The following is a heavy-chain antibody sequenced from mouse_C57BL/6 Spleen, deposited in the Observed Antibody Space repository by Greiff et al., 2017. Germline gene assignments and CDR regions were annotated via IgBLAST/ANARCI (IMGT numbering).Heavy chain of an antibody. CDR1: GFSLTSYA. V-gene: IGHV2-9-1*01. J-gene: IGHJ4*01. CDR3: ARKVYYGYDRDYYAMDY. CDR2: IWTGGGT. D-gene: IGHD2-2*01. Sequence: VKLQESGPGLVAPSQSLSITCTVSGFSLTSYAISWFRQPPGKGLEWLGVIWTGGGTNYNSAHKSRLSISKDNPKSQFFLKMNSLQNDDTARYYGARKVYYGYDRDYYAMDYWGQGTSVTVSS.